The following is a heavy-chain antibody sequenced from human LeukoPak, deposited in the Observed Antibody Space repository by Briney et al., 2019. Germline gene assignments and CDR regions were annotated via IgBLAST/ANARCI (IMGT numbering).Heavy chain of an antibody. CDR2: MNPNSDNT. J-gene: IGHJ3*02. CDR3: ARSSGSYSVDAFDI. Sequence: ASVKVSCKTSGYTFSSYDINWVRQATGQGLEWMGWMNPNSDNTGYAQKFQGRVTMTRNTSISTAYMELRSLRSDDTAVYYCARSSGSYSVDAFDIWGQGTMVTVSS. D-gene: IGHD1-26*01. V-gene: IGHV1-8*01. CDR1: GYTFSSYD.